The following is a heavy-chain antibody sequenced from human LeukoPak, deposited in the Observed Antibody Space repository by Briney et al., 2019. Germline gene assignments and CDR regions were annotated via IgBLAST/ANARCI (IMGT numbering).Heavy chain of an antibody. V-gene: IGHV1-2*02. Sequence: ASVKVSCKASGYTFTGYYMHWVRQAPGQGLEWMGWINPNSCGTNYAQKFQGRVTMTRDTSISTAYMELSRPRSDDTAVYYCARAYDILTGKEDYWGQGTLVTVSS. CDR3: ARAYDILTGKEDY. J-gene: IGHJ4*02. CDR2: INPNSCGT. D-gene: IGHD3-9*01. CDR1: GYTFTGYY.